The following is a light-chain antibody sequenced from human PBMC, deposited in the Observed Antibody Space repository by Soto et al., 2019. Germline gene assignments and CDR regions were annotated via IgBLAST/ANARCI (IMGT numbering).Light chain of an antibody. Sequence: EIVLTQSPGTLSLSPGERATLSCRASQSVSSSYLAWYQQKPGQAPRLLIYGAFSRATGIPDRFSGSGSGTDFTLTISRLEPEDFAVYYCQQYGSFGGGTKVDIK. CDR1: QSVSSSY. V-gene: IGKV3-20*01. CDR3: QQYGS. J-gene: IGKJ4*01. CDR2: GAF.